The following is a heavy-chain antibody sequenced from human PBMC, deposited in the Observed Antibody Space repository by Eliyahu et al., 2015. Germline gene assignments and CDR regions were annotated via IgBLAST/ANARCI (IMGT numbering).Heavy chain of an antibody. V-gene: IGHV3-30*02. CDR1: GFTFSXXG. CDR2: IRYDGSNK. Sequence: QVQLVESGGGVVQPGGSLRLSCXASGFTFSXXGMHWVRQAPGKGLEWVAFIRYDGSNKYYADSVKGRFTISRDNSKNTLYLQMNSLRAEDTAVYYCAKGVYGDPNGVDAFDIWGQGTMVTVSS. D-gene: IGHD4-17*01. J-gene: IGHJ3*02. CDR3: AKGVYGDPNGVDAFDI.